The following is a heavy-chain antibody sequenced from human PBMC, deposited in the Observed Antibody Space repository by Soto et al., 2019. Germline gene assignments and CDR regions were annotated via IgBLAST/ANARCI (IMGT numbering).Heavy chain of an antibody. CDR2: IKSKIHGGTT. D-gene: IGHD3-9*01. CDR1: GFTFCNAW. J-gene: IGHJ4*02. V-gene: IGHV3-15*07. Sequence: EVHLVESGGGLVKPWGSLRLSCAASGFTFCNAWMNWFRQAPVKGLEWVGRIKSKIHGGTTDYAAPVRGRFTISRDDSKNTLFLQMNSLKTEDAAVYYCTTVHFDVLTGSFDYWGQGTLVTVSS. CDR3: TTVHFDVLTGSFDY.